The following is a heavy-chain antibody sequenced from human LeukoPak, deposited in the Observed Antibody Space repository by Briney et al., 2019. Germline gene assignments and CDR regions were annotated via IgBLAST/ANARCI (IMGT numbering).Heavy chain of an antibody. Sequence: PGGSLRLSCAASGFTFDDYGMSWVRQAPGKGLEWVSGINWNGGSTGYADSVKGRFTISRDNSKNTLYLQMGSLRAEDMAVYYCARGGGFWSSKWYFDAFDIWGQGTMVTVSS. V-gene: IGHV3-20*04. D-gene: IGHD6-13*01. CDR1: GFTFDDYG. J-gene: IGHJ3*02. CDR3: ARGGGFWSSKWYFDAFDI. CDR2: INWNGGST.